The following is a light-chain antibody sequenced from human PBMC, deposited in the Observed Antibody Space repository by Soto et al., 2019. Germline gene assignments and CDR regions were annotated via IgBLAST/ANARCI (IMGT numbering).Light chain of an antibody. CDR2: AAS. Sequence: DIQMTQSPSSLSASVGDRVTITCRASQSISSYLNWYQQKPGKAPKLLIYAASSLQSGVPSRFSGSGSGTDLTLTISSLQPEDFATYYCQQRGTFGQGTKLEIK. CDR3: QQRGT. V-gene: IGKV1-39*01. J-gene: IGKJ2*01. CDR1: QSISSY.